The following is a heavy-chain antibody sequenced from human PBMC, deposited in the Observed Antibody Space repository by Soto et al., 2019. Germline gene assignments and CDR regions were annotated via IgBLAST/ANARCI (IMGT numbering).Heavy chain of an antibody. CDR3: ARDLSSGLLDY. D-gene: IGHD3-22*01. V-gene: IGHV4-31*03. CDR1: CGSIISGGYY. CDR2: TYYSGST. J-gene: IGHJ4*02. Sequence: PSETLSLTCTFSCGSIISGGYYWSWIRQHPGKGLEWIGYTYYSGSTYYTPSLKSRVTISVDTSKNQFSLKLNSVTAADTAVYYCARDLSSGLLDYWGQGTLVTVSS.